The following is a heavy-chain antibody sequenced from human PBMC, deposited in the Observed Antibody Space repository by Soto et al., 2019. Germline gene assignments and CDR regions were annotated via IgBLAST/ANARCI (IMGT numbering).Heavy chain of an antibody. J-gene: IGHJ4*02. CDR1: GYTFTSYG. CDR2: ISAYNGNT. V-gene: IGHV1-18*01. Sequence: ASVKVSCKASGYTFTSYGISWVRQAPGQGLEWMGWISAYNGNTNYAQKFQGRVTITADESTSTAYMELSSLRSEDTAVYYCARVRITGTEFDYWGQGTLVTVSS. D-gene: IGHD1-20*01. CDR3: ARVRITGTEFDY.